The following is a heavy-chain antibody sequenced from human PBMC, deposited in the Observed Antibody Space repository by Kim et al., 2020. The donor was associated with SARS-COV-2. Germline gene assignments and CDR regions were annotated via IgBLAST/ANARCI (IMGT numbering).Heavy chain of an antibody. CDR1: GFTFSTNY. J-gene: IGHJ4*03. Sequence: GGSLRLSCEGSGFTFSTNYMSWVRQAPGKGLEWVANIKYDGSDIDYVDSVRGRFTISRDNAKNSLFLQMNSLRAEDTAIYFCARDRARTVGVRGRYFDY. CDR3: ARDRARTVGVRGRYFDY. CDR2: IKYDGSDI. V-gene: IGHV3-7*01. D-gene: IGHD3-10*02.